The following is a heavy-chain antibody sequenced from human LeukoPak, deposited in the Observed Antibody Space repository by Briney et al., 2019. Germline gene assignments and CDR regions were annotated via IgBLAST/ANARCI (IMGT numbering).Heavy chain of an antibody. D-gene: IGHD3-3*01. V-gene: IGHV3-7*01. CDR3: AKPITISGATDAFDI. J-gene: IGHJ3*02. CDR2: IKQDGSEK. CDR1: GFAFSTYW. Sequence: GGSLRLSCAASGFAFSTYWMNWVRQAPGKGLEWVANIKQDGSEKYYVDSVKGRFTISRDNAKNSLYMQMNSLRAEDTAVYYCAKPITISGATDAFDIWGQGTKVTVPS.